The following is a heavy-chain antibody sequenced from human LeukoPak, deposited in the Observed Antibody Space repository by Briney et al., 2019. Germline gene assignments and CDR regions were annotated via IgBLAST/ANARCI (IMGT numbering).Heavy chain of an antibody. CDR2: ISYDGSNK. D-gene: IGHD3-10*01. V-gene: IGHV3-30-3*01. CDR3: AREVSPYGSGSWPPYFDY. CDR1: GFTFSSYA. J-gene: IGHJ4*02. Sequence: GGSLRLSCAASGFTFSSYAMYWVRQAPGKGLEWVAVISYDGSNKCYADSVKGRFTISRDNSKNTLYLQMNSLRAEDTAVYYCAREVSPYGSGSWPPYFDYWGQGTLVTVSS.